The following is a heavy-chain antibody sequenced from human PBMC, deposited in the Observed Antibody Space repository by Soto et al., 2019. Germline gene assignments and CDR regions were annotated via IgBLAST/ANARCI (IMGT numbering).Heavy chain of an antibody. Sequence: PSETLSLTCAVSGGSISSGGYSWSWIRQPPGKGLEWIGYIYHSGSTYYNPSLKSRVTISVDRSKNQFSLKLSSVTAADTAVYYCARTPLYYYDSSGYFDYWGQGTLVTVSS. CDR2: IYHSGST. CDR1: GGSISSGGYS. CDR3: ARTPLYYYDSSGYFDY. J-gene: IGHJ4*02. V-gene: IGHV4-30-2*01. D-gene: IGHD3-22*01.